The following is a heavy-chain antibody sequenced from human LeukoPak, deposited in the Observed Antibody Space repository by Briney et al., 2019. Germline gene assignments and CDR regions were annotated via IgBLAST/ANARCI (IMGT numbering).Heavy chain of an antibody. CDR2: INHSGST. CDR3: AIRPLYYDFWSGLPPGLGFDP. D-gene: IGHD3-3*01. J-gene: IGHJ5*02. V-gene: IGHV4-34*01. Sequence: SETLSLTCAVYGGSSSGYYWSWIRQPPGKGLEWIGEINHSGSTNYNPSLKSRVTISVDTSKNQFSLKLSSVTAADTAVYYCAIRPLYYDFWSGLPPGLGFDPWGQGTLVTVSS. CDR1: GGSSSGYY.